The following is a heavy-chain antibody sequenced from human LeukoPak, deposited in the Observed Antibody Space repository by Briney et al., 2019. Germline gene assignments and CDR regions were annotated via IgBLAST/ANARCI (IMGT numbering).Heavy chain of an antibody. CDR2: VNHSGYT. CDR3: ARMTTGHDY. CDR1: GTSFSSYY. V-gene: IGHV4-34*01. J-gene: IGHJ4*02. D-gene: IGHD4-17*01. Sequence: KPSETLSLTCGVSGTSFSSYYWSWLRQTPGKGLEWIGEVNHSGYTNMNPSLKSRVPISVDASKNQFSLRMNTVTAADTAVYFCARMTTGHDYWGQGTLVTVAS.